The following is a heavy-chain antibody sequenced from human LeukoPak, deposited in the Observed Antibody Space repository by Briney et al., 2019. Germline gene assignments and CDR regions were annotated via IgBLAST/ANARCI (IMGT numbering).Heavy chain of an antibody. CDR3: ARDSYDSSGYYYVGDDY. CDR1: GGTFSSYA. J-gene: IGHJ4*02. D-gene: IGHD3-22*01. V-gene: IGHV1-69*05. CDR2: IIPIFGTA. Sequence: SLKVSCKASGGTFSSYAISWVRQAPGQGLEWMGRIIPIFGTANYAQKFQGRVTITTDESTSTAYMELSSLRSEDTAVYYCARDSYDSSGYYYVGDDYWGQGTLVTVSS.